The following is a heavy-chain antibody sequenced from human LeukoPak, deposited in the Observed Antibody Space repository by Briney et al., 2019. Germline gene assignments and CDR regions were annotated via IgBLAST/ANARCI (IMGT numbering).Heavy chain of an antibody. V-gene: IGHV1-2*06. CDR3: AKTTYCSGGSCSDAFDI. J-gene: IGHJ3*02. Sequence: ASVKVSCMASGYTFTGYYMHWVRQAPGQGLEWMGRINPNSGGTNYAQKFQGRVTMTRDTSISTAYMELSRLRSDDTAVYYCAKTTYCSGGSCSDAFDIWGQGTMVTVSS. CDR2: INPNSGGT. D-gene: IGHD2-15*01. CDR1: GYTFTGYY.